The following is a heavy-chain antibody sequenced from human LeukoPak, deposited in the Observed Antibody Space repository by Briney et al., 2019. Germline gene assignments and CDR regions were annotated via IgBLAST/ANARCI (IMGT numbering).Heavy chain of an antibody. V-gene: IGHV4-59*01. CDR2: IYYSGST. CDR3: ARSSGYLFFHYFDY. J-gene: IGHJ4*02. Sequence: SETLSLTCTVSGGSISSYYWSWIRQPPGKGLEWIGYIYYSGSTNYNPSLKGRVTISVDTSKNQFSLKLSSVTAADTAVYYCARSSGYLFFHYFDYWGQGTLVTVSS. D-gene: IGHD5-18*01. CDR1: GGSISSYY.